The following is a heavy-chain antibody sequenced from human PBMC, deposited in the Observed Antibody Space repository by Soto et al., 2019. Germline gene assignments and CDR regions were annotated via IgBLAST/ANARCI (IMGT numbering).Heavy chain of an antibody. CDR2: ISYDGSNK. D-gene: IGHD6-13*01. CDR1: GFTFSSYA. V-gene: IGHV3-30-3*01. Sequence: GGSLRLSCAASGFTFSSYAMHWVRQAPGKGLEWVAVISYDGSNKYYADSVKGRFTISRDNSKNTLYLQMNSLRAEDTAVYYCARTDSPWSSSWYGFDAARYVQAVWAQGTTDTVSS. J-gene: IGHJ6*01. CDR3: ARTDSPWSSSWYGFDAARYVQAV.